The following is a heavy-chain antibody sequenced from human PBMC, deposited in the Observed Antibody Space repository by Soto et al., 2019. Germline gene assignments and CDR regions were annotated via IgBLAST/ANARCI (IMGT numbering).Heavy chain of an antibody. V-gene: IGHV4-59*01. J-gene: IGHJ6*03. CDR3: ARADPYDYSSYYMDV. Sequence: SETLSLTCTVSGGSISSYYWSWIRQPPGKGLEWIGYIYYSGSTNYNPSLKSRVTISVDTSKNQFSLKLSSVTAADTAVYYCARADPYDYSSYYMDVWGKGTTVTVSS. CDR1: GGSISSYY. D-gene: IGHD4-4*01. CDR2: IYYSGST.